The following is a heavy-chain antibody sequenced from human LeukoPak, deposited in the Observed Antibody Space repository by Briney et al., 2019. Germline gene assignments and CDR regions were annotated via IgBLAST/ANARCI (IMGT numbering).Heavy chain of an antibody. CDR2: IFSGGRT. D-gene: IGHD6-19*01. CDR1: GFTVSNNY. Sequence: PGGSLRLSCAASGFTVSNNYMSWVRQAPGKGLEWVSVIFSGGRTNYADSVKGRFTISRDNSENPLHLQMNSLRVEDTAVYYCARFEIAVAGIDYWGQGTLVTVSS. J-gene: IGHJ4*02. V-gene: IGHV3-53*01. CDR3: ARFEIAVAGIDY.